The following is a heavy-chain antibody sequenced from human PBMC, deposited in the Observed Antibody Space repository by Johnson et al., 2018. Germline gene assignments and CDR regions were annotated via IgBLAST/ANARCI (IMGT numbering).Heavy chain of an antibody. CDR1: GFTFRSYA. Sequence: VQLVESGGGVVQPGRSLRLSCAASGFTFRSYAMPWVRPAPGKGLEWVAVISYDGINKYYADPVQGRFPLSRDNSTNTLYLQMNSLRAEDTAWYYCARGPWLQLEDYYYYMDVWGKGTTVTVSS. J-gene: IGHJ6*03. CDR2: ISYDGINK. CDR3: ARGPWLQLEDYYYYMDV. D-gene: IGHD5-24*01. V-gene: IGHV3-30-3*01.